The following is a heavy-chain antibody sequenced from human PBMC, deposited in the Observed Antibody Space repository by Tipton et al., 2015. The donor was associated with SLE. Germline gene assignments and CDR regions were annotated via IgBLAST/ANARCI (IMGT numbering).Heavy chain of an antibody. CDR3: SRSGDLDF. D-gene: IGHD7-27*01. CDR1: GYTFSNYG. CDR2: ISAYNGNT. V-gene: IGHV1-18*01. Sequence: QSGAEVKKPGASVKVSCKASGYTFSNYGITWVRQAPGQGLEWMGWISAYNGNTNYGHGRVTMTRDSSISTAYMELSSLRSDDTAVYYCSRSGDLDFWGQGTQVTVSS. J-gene: IGHJ4*02.